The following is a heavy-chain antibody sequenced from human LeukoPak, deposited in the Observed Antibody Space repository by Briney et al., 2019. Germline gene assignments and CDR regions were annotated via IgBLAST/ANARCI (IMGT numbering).Heavy chain of an antibody. V-gene: IGHV3-7*01. CDR2: IKQDGSEQ. D-gene: IGHD2-2*01. Sequence: GGSLRLSCVASGFSFSTYWMSWVRQAPGKGLEWVANIKQDGSEQYYVDSLKGRFTISRDNAKNSLYLQLNNVEADDTAMYYCARRNKDCSSTSCYLGAFDIWGQGTMVTVSS. J-gene: IGHJ3*02. CDR3: ARRNKDCSSTSCYLGAFDI. CDR1: GFSFSTYW.